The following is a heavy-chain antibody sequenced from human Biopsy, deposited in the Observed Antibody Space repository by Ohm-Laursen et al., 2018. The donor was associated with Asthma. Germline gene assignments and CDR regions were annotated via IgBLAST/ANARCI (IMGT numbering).Heavy chain of an antibody. V-gene: IGHV3-23*01. Sequence: SLRLSCAASGYTFSNYAMNWVRQAPGGGLEWVSAISGSGTPIYYANSVKGRFTISRDNSKNTLYLQMNSLRAEDTAVYYCARAPEYTAYYSYWGQGTLVTVSS. CDR3: ARAPEYTAYYSY. D-gene: IGHD3-9*01. CDR1: GYTFSNYA. J-gene: IGHJ4*02. CDR2: ISGSGTPI.